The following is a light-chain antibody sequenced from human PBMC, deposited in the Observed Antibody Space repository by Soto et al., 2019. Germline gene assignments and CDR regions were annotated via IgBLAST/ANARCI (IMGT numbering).Light chain of an antibody. CDR1: SSDVGGYNF. J-gene: IGLJ1*01. CDR2: EVT. CDR3: SSYSGTNNYV. V-gene: IGLV2-8*01. Sequence: QSVLTQPPSASGSPGQSVTISCTGTSSDVGGYNFVSWYQQHPGKASKLIIYEVTKRPSGVPDRFSGSKSGNTASLTVSGLQAEDEADYYCSSYSGTNNYVFGTGTKVTVL.